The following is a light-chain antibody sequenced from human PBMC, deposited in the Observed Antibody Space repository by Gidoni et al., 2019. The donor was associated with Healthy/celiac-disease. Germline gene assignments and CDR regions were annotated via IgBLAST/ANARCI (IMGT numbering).Light chain of an antibody. CDR1: QGVSSSH. V-gene: IGKV3-20*01. J-gene: IGKJ1*01. Sequence: EIVLTQSPGTLSLSPGERATLSCRASQGVSSSHLAWYQQKPGQSPRLLIYGASSRATGIPDRFSGSGSGTDFTLTISRLEPEDFAVYYCQQYGSSSWTFXQXTKVEIK. CDR3: QQYGSSSWT. CDR2: GAS.